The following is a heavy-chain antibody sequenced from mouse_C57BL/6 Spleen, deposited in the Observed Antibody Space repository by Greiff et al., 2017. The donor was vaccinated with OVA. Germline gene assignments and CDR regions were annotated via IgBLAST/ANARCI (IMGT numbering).Heavy chain of an antibody. D-gene: IGHD1-1*01. CDR1: GFTFSSYT. CDR3: ASTTVVGGWYFDV. J-gene: IGHJ1*03. V-gene: IGHV5-9*01. CDR2: ISGGGGNT. Sequence: EVQRVESGGGLVKPGGSLKLSCAASGFTFSSYTMSWVRQTPEKRLEWVATISGGGGNTYYPDSVKGRFTISRDNAKNTLYLQMSSLRSEDTALYYCASTTVVGGWYFDVWGTGTTVTVSS.